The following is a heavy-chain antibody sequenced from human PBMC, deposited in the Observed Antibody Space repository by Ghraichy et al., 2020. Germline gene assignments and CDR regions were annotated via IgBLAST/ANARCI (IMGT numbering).Heavy chain of an antibody. Sequence: GGSLRLSCAASGFTFSSYAMHWVRQAPGKGLEWVAVISYDGSNKYYADSVKGRFTISRDNSKNTLYLQMNSLRAEDTAVYYCARDGSSSLLKYYFDYWGQGTLVTVSS. CDR1: GFTFSSYA. CDR2: ISYDGSNK. V-gene: IGHV3-30*04. J-gene: IGHJ4*02. CDR3: ARDGSSSLLKYYFDY. D-gene: IGHD6-6*01.